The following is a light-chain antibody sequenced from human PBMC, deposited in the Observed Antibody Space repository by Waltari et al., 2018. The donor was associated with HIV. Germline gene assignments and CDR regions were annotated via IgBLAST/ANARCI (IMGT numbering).Light chain of an antibody. J-gene: IGLJ1*01. Sequence: QSVLTPPPSASGTPGQRVTISCSGSRSNIGSNYVSWYQQLPGTAPKLLIYRNNERPSGVPDRFSGSKSGTSASLAISGLRSEDEADYYCAAWDDTLSGPDFGTGTKVTVL. CDR1: RSNIGSNY. CDR3: AAWDDTLSGPD. V-gene: IGLV1-47*01. CDR2: RNN.